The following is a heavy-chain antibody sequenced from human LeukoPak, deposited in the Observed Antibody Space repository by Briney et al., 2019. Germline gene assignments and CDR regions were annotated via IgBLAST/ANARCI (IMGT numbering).Heavy chain of an antibody. V-gene: IGHV1-69*13. CDR1: GGTFSSYA. CDR2: IIPIFGTA. CDR3: ARVLGRSSSGSLAYYYYMDV. Sequence: GASVKVSCKASGGTFSSYAISWVRQAPGQGLEWMGGIIPIFGTANYAQKFQGRVTITADESTSTAYMELSSLRSEDTAVYYCARVLGRSSSGSLAYYYYMDVWGKGTTVTISS. D-gene: IGHD6-19*01. J-gene: IGHJ6*03.